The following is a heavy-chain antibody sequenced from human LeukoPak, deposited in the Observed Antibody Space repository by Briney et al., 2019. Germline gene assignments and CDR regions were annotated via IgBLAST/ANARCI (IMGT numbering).Heavy chain of an antibody. CDR1: GYTFTSYA. J-gene: IGHJ4*02. D-gene: IGHD5-18*01. V-gene: IGHV1-18*01. CDR2: ISADNGNT. Sequence: GASVKVSCKASGYTFTSYAISWVRQAPGQGLEWKGWISADNGNTDYAQRFQGRVTMTTDTSTSTAYMELRSLRSDDTAVYYCAKRGGYSYGSGDYWGQGTLVTVSS. CDR3: AKRGGYSYGSGDY.